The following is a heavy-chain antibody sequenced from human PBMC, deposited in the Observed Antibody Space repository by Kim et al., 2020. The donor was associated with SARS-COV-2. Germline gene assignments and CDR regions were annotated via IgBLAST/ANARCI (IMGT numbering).Heavy chain of an antibody. CDR1: GYTFTSYA. J-gene: IGHJ5*02. CDR3: ASTFWCGYTSWFDP. Sequence: ASVKVSCKASGYTFTSYAMNWVRQAPGQGLEWMGWINTNTGNPTYAQGFTGRFVFSLDTSFSTAYLQISSLKAEDTAVYYCASTFWCGYTSWFDPWGQGTLVTVSS. V-gene: IGHV7-4-1*02. D-gene: IGHD3-3*01. CDR2: INTNTGNP.